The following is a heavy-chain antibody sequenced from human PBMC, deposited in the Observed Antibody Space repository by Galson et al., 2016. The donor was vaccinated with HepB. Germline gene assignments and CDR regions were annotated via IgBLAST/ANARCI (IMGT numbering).Heavy chain of an antibody. CDR1: GGSISTNNW. J-gene: IGHJ4*02. CDR2: IYHSGSA. V-gene: IGHV4-4*02. CDR3: ARETPGDYFDY. Sequence: SETLSLTCAVSGGSISTNNWWSWVRQTPGKGLEWIGQIYHSGSANYNPSLKSRVIMSVDKSKNQFSLNPNSVTAADTAVYYCARETPGDYFDYWGQGTLVTVSS.